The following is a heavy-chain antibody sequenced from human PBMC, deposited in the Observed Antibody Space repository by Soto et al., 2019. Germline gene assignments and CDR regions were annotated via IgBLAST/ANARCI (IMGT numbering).Heavy chain of an antibody. D-gene: IGHD3-3*01. V-gene: IGHV2-5*02. CDR3: AHRVLRTVFGLVTTTAIYFDF. Sequence: QITLNESGPTVVRPTETLTLTCRFSGFSLTTSGVGVGWIRQSPGKAPEWLALIYWDDDKRYSASLKSRLTSTQDTSKNPVVMTVSDLDPTDTATYFCAHRVLRTVFGLVTTTAIYFDFWGRGTPVAVSS. J-gene: IGHJ4*02. CDR1: GFSLTTSGVG. CDR2: IYWDDDK.